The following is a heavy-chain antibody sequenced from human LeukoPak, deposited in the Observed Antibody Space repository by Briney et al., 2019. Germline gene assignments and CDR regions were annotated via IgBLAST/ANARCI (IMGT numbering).Heavy chain of an antibody. Sequence: SETLSLTCTVSGGSISSSSYYWGWIRQPPGKGLEWIGSAYYSGSTYYNPSLKSRVTISVDTSKNQFSVNLSSVTAADTAVYYCASYCSITNCYKRAFHIWGQGTVVTVSS. V-gene: IGHV4-39*01. D-gene: IGHD2-2*02. J-gene: IGHJ3*02. CDR3: ASYCSITNCYKRAFHI. CDR1: GGSISSSSYY. CDR2: AYYSGST.